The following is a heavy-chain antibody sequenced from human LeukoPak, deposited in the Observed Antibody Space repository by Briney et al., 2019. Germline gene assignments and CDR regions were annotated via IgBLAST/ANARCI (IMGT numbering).Heavy chain of an antibody. J-gene: IGHJ4*02. CDR1: EFTFSIYA. CDR3: AKDRPNYYGSNGHYYRRDGDY. V-gene: IGHV3-23*01. Sequence: GGSLRLSCAASEFTFSIYAMSWVRQAPGKGLEWVSSITSAGENTFYTGSVKGRFTISRDNSRNTLYLQMNSLRAEDTAICYCAKDRPNYYGSNGHYYRRDGDYWGQGTLVTVSS. D-gene: IGHD3-22*01. CDR2: ITSAGENT.